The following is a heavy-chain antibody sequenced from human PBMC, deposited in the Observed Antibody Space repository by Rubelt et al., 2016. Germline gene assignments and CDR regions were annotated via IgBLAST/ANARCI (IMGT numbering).Heavy chain of an antibody. D-gene: IGHD4-11*01. V-gene: IGHV1-2*02. J-gene: IGHJ5*02. CDR2: INPNSGGT. CDR3: ARRPDYSNYGWEDP. CDR1: GYTFIAYY. Sequence: QVQLVQSGAEVKKPGASVKVSCKAPGYTFIAYYIHWVRQAPGQGLEWMGWINPNSGGTNYAQKFQARVTMTRATSISTADLELRRLGSDDTAVYYCARRPDYSNYGWEDPWGQGTLVTVSS.